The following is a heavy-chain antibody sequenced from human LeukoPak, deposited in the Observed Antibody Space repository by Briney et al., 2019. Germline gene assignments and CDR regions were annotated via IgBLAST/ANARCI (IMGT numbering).Heavy chain of an antibody. CDR3: ARERALDP. J-gene: IGHJ5*02. CDR1: GGTFSSYA. Sequence: ASVKVSCKASGGTFSSYAISWVRQAPGQGLEWMGWINPNSGGTNYAQKFQGRVTMTRDTSISTAYMELSRLRSDDTAVYYCARERALDPWGQGTLVTVSS. CDR2: INPNSGGT. V-gene: IGHV1-2*02.